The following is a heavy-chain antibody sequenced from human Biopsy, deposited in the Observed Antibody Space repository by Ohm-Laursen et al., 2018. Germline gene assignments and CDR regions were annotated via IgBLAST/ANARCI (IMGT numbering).Heavy chain of an antibody. CDR2: ISYTGYT. J-gene: IGHJ4*02. CDR3: ARGSNDFGGLYFPR. V-gene: IGHV4-61*03. D-gene: IGHD4-23*01. Sequence: SDTLSLTCTVSGGSISNNNYYWSWIRQPPGKGLEWIGHISYTGYTSYNASLKSRVTISVDTSRNHFSLRLSSLTAADTAVYYCARGSNDFGGLYFPRWGQGTLLTVSS. CDR1: GGSISNNNYY.